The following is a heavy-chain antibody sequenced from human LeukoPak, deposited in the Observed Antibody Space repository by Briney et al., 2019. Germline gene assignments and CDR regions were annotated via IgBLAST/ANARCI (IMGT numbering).Heavy chain of an antibody. Sequence: GASVKVSCKASGGTFISYAISWVRQAPGQGLEWMGGIIPIFGTANYAQKFQGRVTITADESTSTAYMELSSLRSEDTAVYYCARGRNTIFGVAYVFDYWGQGTLVTVSS. CDR3: ARGRNTIFGVAYVFDY. CDR1: GGTFISYA. CDR2: IIPIFGTA. V-gene: IGHV1-69*13. D-gene: IGHD3-3*01. J-gene: IGHJ4*02.